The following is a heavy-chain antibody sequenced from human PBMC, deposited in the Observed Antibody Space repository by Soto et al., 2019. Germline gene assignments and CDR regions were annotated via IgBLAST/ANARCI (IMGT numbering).Heavy chain of an antibody. V-gene: IGHV3-11*03. CDR1: GFTFSDHY. CDR2: ISGSSTFT. J-gene: IGHJ4*02. CDR3: ARLAATAVGYFDS. Sequence: GWALRLSCAASGFTFSDHYMSWFRQAPGMGLEWVAYISGSSTFTRFTDSVKGRFTISRDNAKNSLYMQMDSLRVEDTAIYSCARLAATAVGYFDSWGQGTLVTLSS. D-gene: IGHD6-25*01.